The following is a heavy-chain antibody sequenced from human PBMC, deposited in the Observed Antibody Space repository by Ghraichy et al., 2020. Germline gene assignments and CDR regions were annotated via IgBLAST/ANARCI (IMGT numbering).Heavy chain of an antibody. J-gene: IGHJ4*02. CDR3: ATHHMVVVPAAILLHDKRLDHDY. CDR2: ISSSGSTI. CDR1: GFTFSDYY. Sequence: GGSLRLSCAASGFTFSDYYMSWIRQAPGKGLEWVSYISSSGSTIYYADSVKGRFTISRDNAKNSLYLQMNSLRAEDTAVYYCATHHMVVVPAAILLHDKRLDHDYWGQGPLVTVSP. D-gene: IGHD2-2*02. V-gene: IGHV3-11*01.